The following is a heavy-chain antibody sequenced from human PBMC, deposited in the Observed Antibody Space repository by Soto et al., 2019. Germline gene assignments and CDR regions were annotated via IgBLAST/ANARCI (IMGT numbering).Heavy chain of an antibody. Sequence: GGSLRLSCAASGFTFSSYSMNWVRQAPGKGLEWVSSISSSSSYIYYADSVKGRFTISRDNAKNSLYLQMNSLRAEDTAVYYCARDSGQLVLGYYYYGMDVWGQGTTVTVSS. CDR2: ISSSSSYI. CDR3: ARDSGQLVLGYYYYGMDV. CDR1: GFTFSSYS. D-gene: IGHD6-13*01. V-gene: IGHV3-21*01. J-gene: IGHJ6*02.